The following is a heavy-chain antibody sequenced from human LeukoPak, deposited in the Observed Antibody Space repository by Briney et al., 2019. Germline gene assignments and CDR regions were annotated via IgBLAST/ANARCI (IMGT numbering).Heavy chain of an antibody. Sequence: GGSLRLPCAASGFTFSSYAMSWVRQAPGKGLEWVSAISGSGGSTYYADSVKGRFTISRDNSKNTLYLQMNSLRAEDTAVYYCAKDLGIAVADHNFDYWGQGTLVAVSS. V-gene: IGHV3-23*01. CDR3: AKDLGIAVADHNFDY. CDR1: GFTFSSYA. J-gene: IGHJ4*02. CDR2: ISGSGGST. D-gene: IGHD6-19*01.